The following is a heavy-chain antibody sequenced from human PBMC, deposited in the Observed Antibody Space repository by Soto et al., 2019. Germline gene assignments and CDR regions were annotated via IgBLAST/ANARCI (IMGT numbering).Heavy chain of an antibody. V-gene: IGHV1-58*02. J-gene: IGHJ4*02. CDR1: GGTFSSYA. CDR3: AAARAVAGRAFDY. CDR2: IVVGSGNT. D-gene: IGHD6-19*01. Sequence: ASVKVSCKASGGTFSSYAISWVRQAPGQRLEWIGWIVVGSGNTNYAQKFQERVTITRDMSTSTAYMELSSLRSEDTAVYYCAAARAVAGRAFDYWGQGTLVTVSS.